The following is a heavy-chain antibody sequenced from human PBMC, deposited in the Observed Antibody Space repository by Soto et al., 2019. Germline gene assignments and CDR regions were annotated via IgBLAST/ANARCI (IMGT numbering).Heavy chain of an antibody. CDR2: IYYSGRT. V-gene: IGHV4-39*01. CDR1: GEYISSSSYY. CDR3: ARQRTTVVTQAYFDH. J-gene: IGHJ4*02. Sequence: SETLSLTCIVSGEYISSSSYYWGWTRQPPGKGLEWIGSIYYSGRTYYNPSFKSRVTISIDTSKNQFSLKLSSVTATDTAVYYCARQRTTVVTQAYFDHWGQGALVTVSS. D-gene: IGHD2-21*02.